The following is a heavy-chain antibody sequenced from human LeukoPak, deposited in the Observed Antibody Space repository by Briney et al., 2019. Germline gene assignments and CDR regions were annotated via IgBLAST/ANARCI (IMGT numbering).Heavy chain of an antibody. D-gene: IGHD2-15*01. CDR2: MNPNSGNT. CDR1: GYTFTSCD. CDR3: TRGSSSRRDH. Sequence: GASVKVSCKASGYTFTSCDINWVRQATGQGLEWMGWMNPNSGNTGYGQSFQGRITMTRDISIGTAYMELSNLTSEDTAIYYCTRGSSSRRDHWGQGTLVTVSA. J-gene: IGHJ4*02. V-gene: IGHV1-8*01.